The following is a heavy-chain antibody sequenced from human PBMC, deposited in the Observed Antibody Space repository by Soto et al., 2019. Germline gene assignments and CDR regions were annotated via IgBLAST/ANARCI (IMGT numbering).Heavy chain of an antibody. CDR3: ARFVLPSGLPFDY. J-gene: IGHJ4*02. V-gene: IGHV4-34*01. CDR2: INHSGST. Sequence: QVQLQQWGAGLLKPSETLSLTCAVYGGSFSGYYWSWIRQPPGKGLEWIGEINHSGSTNYNPSLKSRVTISVDTSKNQFSLKLSSVTAADTAVYYCARFVLPSGLPFDYWGQGTLVTVSS. CDR1: GGSFSGYY.